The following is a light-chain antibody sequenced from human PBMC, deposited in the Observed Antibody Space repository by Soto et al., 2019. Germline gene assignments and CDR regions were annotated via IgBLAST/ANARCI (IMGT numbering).Light chain of an antibody. Sequence: QSVLTQPASVSGSPGQSITISCTGTSSDVGSYNYVSWYQQHPGKVPKLMIYEVSNRPSGVSNRFSGSKSGNTASLTISGLQAEDEADYYCSSYTSSGTVVFGGGTKLTVL. J-gene: IGLJ2*01. CDR1: SSDVGSYNY. CDR3: SSYTSSGTVV. CDR2: EVS. V-gene: IGLV2-14*01.